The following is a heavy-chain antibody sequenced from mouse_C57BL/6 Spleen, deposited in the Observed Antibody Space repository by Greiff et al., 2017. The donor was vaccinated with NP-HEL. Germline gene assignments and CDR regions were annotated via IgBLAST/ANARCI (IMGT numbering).Heavy chain of an antibody. CDR2: ILPGSGST. V-gene: IGHV1-9*01. Sequence: VQLQQSGAELMKPGASVKLSCKATGYTFTGYWIEWVKQRPGHGLEWIGEILPGSGSTNYNEKFKGKATFTADTSSNTAYMQLSSLTTEDSAIYYCARGRGTTVGEEYYFDYWGQGTTLTVSS. CDR1: GYTFTGYW. J-gene: IGHJ2*01. D-gene: IGHD1-1*01. CDR3: ARGRGTTVGEEYYFDY.